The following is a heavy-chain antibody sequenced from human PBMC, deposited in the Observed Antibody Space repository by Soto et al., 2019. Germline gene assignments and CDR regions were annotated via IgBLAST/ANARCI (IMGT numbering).Heavy chain of an antibody. CDR2: IYYSGYT. D-gene: IGHD3-16*01. CDR1: CGYISSSSYY. Sequence: SETLSLPCTVACGYISSSSYYWGWIRQPPGKGLEWIGSIYYSGYTYYNPSLKSRVTISVDTSKNQFSLKLSSVTAADTAVYYCARHNGPLYVGYYYDMDVWGQGTTVTVSS. V-gene: IGHV4-39*01. J-gene: IGHJ6*02. CDR3: ARHNGPLYVGYYYDMDV.